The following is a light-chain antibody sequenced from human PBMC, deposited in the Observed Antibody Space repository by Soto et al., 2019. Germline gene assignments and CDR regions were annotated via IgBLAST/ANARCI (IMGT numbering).Light chain of an antibody. Sequence: QSVLTQPPSVSGAPGQRVTISCTGSSSNIGAGYDVHWYQQLPGTAPKLLIYGNSNRPSGVPDRFSGSKSGTSASLAITGLQAEDEADYYCQSYDSSLSAYVFGGGTKLTV. CDR1: SSNIGAGYD. CDR3: QSYDSSLSAYV. V-gene: IGLV1-40*01. CDR2: GNS. J-gene: IGLJ2*01.